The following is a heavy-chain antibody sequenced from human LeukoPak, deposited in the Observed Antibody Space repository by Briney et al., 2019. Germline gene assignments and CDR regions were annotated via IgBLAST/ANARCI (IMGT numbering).Heavy chain of an antibody. CDR1: GGSISSSIYY. CDR2: XYYSGST. Sequence: PSETLSLTCTVSGGSISSSIYYWGWIRQPPXKGLEWIGXXYYSGSTYYNPSLKSRVTISVDTSKNQFSLKLSSVTAADTAVYYCASLRYYDSSGYYQEAHFDYWGQGTLVTVSS. D-gene: IGHD3-22*01. V-gene: IGHV4-39*01. CDR3: ASLRYYDSSGYYQEAHFDY. J-gene: IGHJ4*02.